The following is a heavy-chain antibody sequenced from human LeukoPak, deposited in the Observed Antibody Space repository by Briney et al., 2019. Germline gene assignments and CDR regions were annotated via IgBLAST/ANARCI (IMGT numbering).Heavy chain of an antibody. CDR3: ARYYGGNSSFDY. D-gene: IGHD4-23*01. V-gene: IGHV3-30*04. Sequence: PGGSLRLSCAASGFTFDSYAMSWVRQAPGKGLEWVAVISYDGSNKYYADSVKGRFTISRDNSKNTLYLQMNSLRAEDTAVYYCARYYGGNSSFDYWGQGTLVTVSS. CDR1: GFTFDSYA. CDR2: ISYDGSNK. J-gene: IGHJ4*02.